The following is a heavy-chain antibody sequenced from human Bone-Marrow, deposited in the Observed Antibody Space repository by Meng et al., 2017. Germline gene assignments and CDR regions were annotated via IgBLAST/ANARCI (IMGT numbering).Heavy chain of an antibody. D-gene: IGHD1-26*01. CDR2: LSGGSFTT. V-gene: IGHV3-23*01. Sequence: GESLKISCAASGFSFSTYAMSWVRHAPGKGLEWVSALSGGSFTTYYADSVKGRFTISRDNAKNSLYLQMNSLRAEDTAVYYCARGGIQVGATMADLDYWGQGTLVTVSS. CDR1: GFSFSTYA. CDR3: ARGGIQVGATMADLDY. J-gene: IGHJ4*02.